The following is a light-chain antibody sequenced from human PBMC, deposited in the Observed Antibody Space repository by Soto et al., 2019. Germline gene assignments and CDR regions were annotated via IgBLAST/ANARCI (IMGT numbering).Light chain of an antibody. CDR2: GAS. CDR3: QHYGSSGT. J-gene: IGKJ1*01. CDR1: QSVSSN. V-gene: IGKV3-15*01. Sequence: EIVMTQSPATLSVSPGERATLSCRASQSVSSNLAWYQQKPGQAPRLLIYGASTRATGIPARFSGSGSGTEFTLTISSLQSEDFAVYYCQHYGSSGTLGQGTKVDIK.